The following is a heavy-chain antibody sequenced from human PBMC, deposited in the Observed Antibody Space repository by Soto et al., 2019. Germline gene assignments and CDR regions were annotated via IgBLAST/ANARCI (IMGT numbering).Heavy chain of an antibody. D-gene: IGHD6-13*01. Sequence: LGESLKISCKGSGYSFTSYWIGWVRQMPGKGLESMGIIYPGDSDTRYSPSFQGQVTISADKSISTAYLQWSSLKASDTAMYYCARTAAAGKYYYGMDVWGQGTTLTVSS. CDR3: ARTAAAGKYYYGMDV. V-gene: IGHV5-51*01. J-gene: IGHJ6*02. CDR1: GYSFTSYW. CDR2: IYPGDSDT.